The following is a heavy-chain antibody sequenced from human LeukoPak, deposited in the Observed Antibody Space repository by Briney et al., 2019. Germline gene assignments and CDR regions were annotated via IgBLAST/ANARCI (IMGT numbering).Heavy chain of an antibody. CDR1: GFTFSDYY. CDR2: IYSGGST. D-gene: IGHD2-21*02. J-gene: IGHJ6*02. CDR3: AREVVVTAIPNYYYYGMDV. V-gene: IGHV3-53*01. Sequence: GGSLRLSCAASGFTFSDYYMSWIRQAPGKGLEWVSVIYSGGSTYYADSVKGRFTISRDNSKNTLYLQMNSLRAEDTAVYYCAREVVVTAIPNYYYYGMDVWGQGTTVTVSS.